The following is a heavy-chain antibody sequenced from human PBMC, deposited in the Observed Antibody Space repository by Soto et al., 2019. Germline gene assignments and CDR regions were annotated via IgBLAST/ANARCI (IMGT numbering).Heavy chain of an antibody. Sequence: EVQLVESGGGLVKPGGSLRLSCAASGFTFSSYSMNWVRQAPGKGLEWVSSISSSSSYIYYADSVKGRFTISRDNAKNSLYLQMNSLRAEDMAVYYCARPQSRYSGYDFDYWGQGTLVTVSS. CDR3: ARPQSRYSGYDFDY. CDR1: GFTFSSYS. D-gene: IGHD5-12*01. CDR2: ISSSSSYI. V-gene: IGHV3-21*01. J-gene: IGHJ4*02.